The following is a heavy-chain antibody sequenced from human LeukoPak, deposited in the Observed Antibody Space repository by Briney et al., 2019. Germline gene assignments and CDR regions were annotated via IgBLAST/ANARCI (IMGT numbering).Heavy chain of an antibody. V-gene: IGHV4-4*07. J-gene: IGHJ4*02. CDR2: VYTDGTT. D-gene: IGHD5-18*01. CDR3: ARDRGRSYGSFDY. CDR1: GGSISSYY. Sequence: PSGTLSLTCTVSGGSISSYYWSWIRQPAGKGLEWIGRVYTDGTTSYNPSLKSRVTMSVDTSKNQFSLNLNSVTAADTAMYYCARDRGRSYGSFDYWGQGTLVTVSS.